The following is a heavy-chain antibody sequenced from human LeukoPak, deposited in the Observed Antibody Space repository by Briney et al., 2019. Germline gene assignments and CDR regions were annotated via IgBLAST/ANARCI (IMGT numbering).Heavy chain of an antibody. Sequence: GASVKVSCKASGYTFTGYYMHWVRQAPGQGLEWMGWINPNSGGTNYAQKFQGRVTMTRDTSISTAYMELSRLRSDDTAVYYCARAPPLHYSGSYLYFDYWGQGTLVTVSS. D-gene: IGHD1-26*01. CDR2: INPNSGGT. CDR1: GYTFTGYY. J-gene: IGHJ4*02. CDR3: ARAPPLHYSGSYLYFDY. V-gene: IGHV1-2*02.